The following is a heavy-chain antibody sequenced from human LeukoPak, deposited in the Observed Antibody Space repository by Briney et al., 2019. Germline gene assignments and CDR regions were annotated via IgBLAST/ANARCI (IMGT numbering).Heavy chain of an antibody. Sequence: ASVKVSCKASGYTFTGYYIHWVRQAPGQGLEWMGRINPSSGGTNYAQKFQGRVTMTRDTSISTAYMELSSLTSDDTAVYYCARDSSSGYWGQGTLVAVSS. CDR1: GYTFTGYY. CDR3: ARDSSSGY. J-gene: IGHJ4*02. CDR2: INPSSGGT. V-gene: IGHV1-2*02. D-gene: IGHD3-10*01.